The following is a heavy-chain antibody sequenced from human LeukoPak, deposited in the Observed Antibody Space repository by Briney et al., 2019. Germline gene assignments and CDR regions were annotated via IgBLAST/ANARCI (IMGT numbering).Heavy chain of an antibody. CDR1: GFTFDDYA. CDR2: ISWDGGST. CDR3: AKEDGYSFINAFDY. J-gene: IGHJ4*01. D-gene: IGHD5-18*01. V-gene: IGHV3-43D*04. Sequence: PGGSLRLSCAASGFTFDDYALHWVRQAPGKGLEWVSLISWDGGSTYYADSVKGRFTISRDNSKNSLCLQMNSLRAEDTALYYCAKEDGYSFINAFDYWGHGTLVTVSS.